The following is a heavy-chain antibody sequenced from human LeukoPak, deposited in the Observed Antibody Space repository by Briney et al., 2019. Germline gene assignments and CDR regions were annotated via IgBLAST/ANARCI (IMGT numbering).Heavy chain of an antibody. J-gene: IGHJ6*02. V-gene: IGHV3-66*01. Sequence: PGGSLRLSCAASGFTVSSNYMSWVRQAPGKGLEWVSVIYSGGSTYYADSVKGRFTISRDNSKNTLYLQMNSLRAEDTAVYYCARADFWSGYYYYYGMDVWGQGTTDTVSS. D-gene: IGHD3-3*01. CDR3: ARADFWSGYYYYYGMDV. CDR2: IYSGGST. CDR1: GFTVSSNY.